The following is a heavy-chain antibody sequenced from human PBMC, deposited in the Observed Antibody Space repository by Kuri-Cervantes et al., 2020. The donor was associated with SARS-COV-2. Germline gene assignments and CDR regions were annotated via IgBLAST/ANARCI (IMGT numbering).Heavy chain of an antibody. D-gene: IGHD2/OR15-2a*01. J-gene: IGHJ6*02. Sequence: GESLKISCAASGFTFSNAWMNWVRQAPGKGLEWVGRIKSKTDGGTTDYAAPVKGRFTFSRDDSKSTLYLQMNSLKTEDTAVYYCARPQFSGYGMDVWGQGTTVTVSS. CDR1: GFTFSNAW. CDR3: ARPQFSGYGMDV. CDR2: IKSKTDGGTT. V-gene: IGHV3-15*07.